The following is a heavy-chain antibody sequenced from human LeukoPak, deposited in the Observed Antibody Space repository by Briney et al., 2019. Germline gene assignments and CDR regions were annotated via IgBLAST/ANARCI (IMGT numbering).Heavy chain of an antibody. D-gene: IGHD2-2*01. CDR2: MNPKSGNT. Sequence: ASVKVSCKASGYTFSSYDINWVRQATGQGLEYMGWMNPKSGNTGYAQKFQGRVTITRNASISTAYMELSSLRSEDTAVYYCARRIPAAMSFDYWGQGTLVTVSS. CDR3: ARRIPAAMSFDY. V-gene: IGHV1-8*03. J-gene: IGHJ4*02. CDR1: GYTFSSYD.